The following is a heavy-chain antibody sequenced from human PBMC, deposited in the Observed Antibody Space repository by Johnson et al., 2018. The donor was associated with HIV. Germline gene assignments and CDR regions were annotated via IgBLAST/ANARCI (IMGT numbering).Heavy chain of an antibody. D-gene: IGHD3-10*01. CDR1: GFTFDDFA. CDR3: ARTRHYYEAFDI. V-gene: IGHV3-9*01. Sequence: VQLVESGGGLVQPGRSLRLSCAASGFTFDDFAMHWVRQAPGKGLEWVSGISWNSNSIGYADSVKGRFTISRDNAKNSLYLQMNSLRAEDTALYYCARTRHYYEAFDIWGQGTMVTVSS. CDR2: ISWNSNSI. J-gene: IGHJ3*02.